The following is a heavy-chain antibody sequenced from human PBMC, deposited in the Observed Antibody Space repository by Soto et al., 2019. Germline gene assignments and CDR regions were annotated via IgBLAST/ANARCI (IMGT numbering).Heavy chain of an antibody. CDR2: ISGSGAST. D-gene: IGHD6-19*01. Sequence: EVQLLESGGGLVQPGGSLRLSCAASGFTFNSYAMTWVRQAPGKGLEWVSSISGSGASTYYADSVKGRFTISRDNSKNTLYLQMNSLRAEDTAIYYCAKMAGLIWFDPWGQGTLVTVSS. CDR3: AKMAGLIWFDP. CDR1: GFTFNSYA. V-gene: IGHV3-23*01. J-gene: IGHJ5*02.